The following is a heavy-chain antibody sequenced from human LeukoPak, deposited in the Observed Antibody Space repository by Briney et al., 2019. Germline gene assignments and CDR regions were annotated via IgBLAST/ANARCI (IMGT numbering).Heavy chain of an antibody. CDR1: GFTVSSNY. J-gene: IGHJ4*02. Sequence: GGSLRLSCAASGFTVSSNYMSWVRQGPGKGLECVSVISNDGDTYYADSVKGRFTISRDTSKNTVSLQMNSLRAEDTAVYYCARGGHCTSRGCSPTLFDYWGQGTLVTVSS. D-gene: IGHD2-15*01. CDR2: ISNDGDT. CDR3: ARGGHCTSRGCSPTLFDY. V-gene: IGHV3-53*01.